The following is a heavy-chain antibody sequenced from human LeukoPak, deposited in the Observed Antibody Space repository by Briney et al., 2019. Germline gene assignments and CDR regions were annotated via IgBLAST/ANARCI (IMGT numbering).Heavy chain of an antibody. CDR2: IYTSGST. J-gene: IGHJ5*02. Sequence: ETLSLTCTVSGGSISSYYWSWIRQPAGKGLEWIGRIYTSGSTNYNPSLKSRVTMSVDTSKNQFSLKLSSVTAADTAVYYCARDRWDSSGYYYSWFAPWGQGTLVTVSS. CDR3: ARDRWDSSGYYYSWFAP. CDR1: GGSISSYY. V-gene: IGHV4-4*07. D-gene: IGHD3-22*01.